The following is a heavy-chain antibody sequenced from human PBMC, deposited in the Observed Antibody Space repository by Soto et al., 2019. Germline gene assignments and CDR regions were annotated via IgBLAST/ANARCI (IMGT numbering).Heavy chain of an antibody. CDR3: ARLVVVAPVANA. V-gene: IGHV4-39*02. Sequence: SETLSLTCSVSGGSINYNSYYWGWIRQPPGKGLEWVGGIFYTGTTYYSPSLKDRVTISVDTSKDSFSLNLTSVTAADTAVYFCARLVVVAPVANAWGQGTLVTAPQ. D-gene: IGHD2-2*01. J-gene: IGHJ5*02. CDR1: GGSINYNSYY. CDR2: IFYTGTT.